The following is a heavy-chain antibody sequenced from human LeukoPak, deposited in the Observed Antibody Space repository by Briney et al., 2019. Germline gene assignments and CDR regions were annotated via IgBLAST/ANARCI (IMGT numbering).Heavy chain of an antibody. D-gene: IGHD3-22*01. CDR1: GFTFSSYG. J-gene: IGHJ4*02. CDR3: AKDGVDYYGSSGYYYPDY. CDR2: ISDDGSNR. Sequence: GGSLRLSCAASGFTFSSYGMHWVRQAPGKGLGRVAVISDDGSNRYYADSVKGRFTISRDNSKNPLYLQMNSLRAEATAVYYCAKDGVDYYGSSGYYYPDYWGQGTLVTVSS. V-gene: IGHV3-30*18.